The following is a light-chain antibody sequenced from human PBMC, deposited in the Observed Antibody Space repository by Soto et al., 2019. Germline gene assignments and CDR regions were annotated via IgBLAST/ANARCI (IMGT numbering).Light chain of an antibody. CDR1: QSVSSN. J-gene: IGKJ5*01. CDR2: GAS. Sequence: EIVMTQSPATLSVSPGERATLSCRASQSVSSNLAWYQQKPGQAPRLLIYGASTRATGIPARFSGSGSGTEFTLTISSLQSEDFAVYYCQQYNNWITFGHGTRLEIK. V-gene: IGKV3-15*01. CDR3: QQYNNWIT.